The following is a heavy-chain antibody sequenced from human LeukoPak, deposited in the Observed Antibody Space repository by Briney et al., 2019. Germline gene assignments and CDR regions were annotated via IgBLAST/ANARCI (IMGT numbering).Heavy chain of an antibody. J-gene: IGHJ5*02. D-gene: IGHD1-26*01. CDR1: GGTLSSHA. CDR3: ARVKWELIWIWFDP. Sequence: GASVKVSCKASGGTLSSHAISWVRQAPGQGLEWVGGIIPIFGATNYAQKFQGRVTITTDESTSTGYMELRSLRSDDTAVYYCARVKWELIWIWFDPWGQGTLVTVSS. CDR2: IIPIFGAT. V-gene: IGHV1-69*05.